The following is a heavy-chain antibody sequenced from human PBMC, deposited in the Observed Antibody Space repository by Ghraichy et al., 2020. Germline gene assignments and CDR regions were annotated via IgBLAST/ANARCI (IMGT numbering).Heavy chain of an antibody. CDR2: ISGGGGST. J-gene: IGHJ6*02. D-gene: IGHD6-13*01. CDR3: VQQQLARLYYGMDV. Sequence: GGSLRLSCAASGFTFSSYAMGWVRQAPGKGLEWVSSISGGGGSTYYADSVKGRFTISRDNSKNTLYLQMNSLRAEDTAVYYCVQQQLARLYYGMDVWGQGTTVTVSS. CDR1: GFTFSSYA. V-gene: IGHV3-23*01.